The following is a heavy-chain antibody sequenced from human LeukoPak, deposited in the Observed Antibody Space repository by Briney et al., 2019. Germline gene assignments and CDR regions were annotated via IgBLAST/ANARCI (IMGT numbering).Heavy chain of an antibody. D-gene: IGHD3-22*01. CDR1: GGSISSYY. Sequence: PSETLSLTCTVSGGSISSYYWSWIRQPPGKGLEWIGYIYYSGSPNYNPSLKSRVTISVDTSKSQFSLKLSSVTAADTAVYYCARDRYYYDSSGYGDYDYYYMDVWGKGTTVTVSS. J-gene: IGHJ6*03. CDR2: IYYSGSP. V-gene: IGHV4-59*01. CDR3: ARDRYYYDSSGYGDYDYYYMDV.